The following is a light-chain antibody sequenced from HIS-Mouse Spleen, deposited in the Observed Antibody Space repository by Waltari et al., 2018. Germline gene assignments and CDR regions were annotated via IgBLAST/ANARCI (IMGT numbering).Light chain of an antibody. V-gene: IGLV3-19*01. CDR3: NSRDSSGNHWV. CDR2: GKN. J-gene: IGLJ3*02. Sequence: SSELTQDPAVSVALGQTVRITCQGDSLRSYYASWYQQKQGQAPVLVIYGKNNRPSGIPDRFSGSSSGNTASLTITGAQAEDEADYYCNSRDSSGNHWVFGGGTKLTVL. CDR1: SLRSYY.